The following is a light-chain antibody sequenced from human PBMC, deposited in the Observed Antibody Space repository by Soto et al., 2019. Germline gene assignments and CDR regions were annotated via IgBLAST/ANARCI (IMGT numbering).Light chain of an antibody. CDR1: QSISTY. Sequence: DIQMTQSPSSLSASVGDSVTIICRASQSISTYLNWYQQKPGKVPKLLISVASNLQSGVTSRFSGSGSGTDFTLTISSPQTEDFATYYCQQSYNTPYSFGQGTKLDIK. CDR2: VAS. J-gene: IGKJ2*03. CDR3: QQSYNTPYS. V-gene: IGKV1-39*01.